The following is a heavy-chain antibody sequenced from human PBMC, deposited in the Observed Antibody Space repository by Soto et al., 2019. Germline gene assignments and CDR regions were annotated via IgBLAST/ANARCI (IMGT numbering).Heavy chain of an antibody. Sequence: ASVKVSCKASGYTFTSYDINWVRQATGQGLEWMGWMNPNSGNTGYAQKFQGRVTMTRNTSISTAYMELSSLRSEDTAVYYCARGDYDSRGYHHILSYWGQGTLVTVSS. CDR3: ARGDYDSRGYHHILSY. V-gene: IGHV1-8*01. J-gene: IGHJ4*02. D-gene: IGHD3-22*01. CDR1: GYTFTSYD. CDR2: MNPNSGNT.